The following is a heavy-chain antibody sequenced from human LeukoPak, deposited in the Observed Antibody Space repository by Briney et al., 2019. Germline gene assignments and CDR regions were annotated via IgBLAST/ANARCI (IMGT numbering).Heavy chain of an antibody. CDR3: AKEWYGGSPPDY. V-gene: IGHV3-30*04. Sequence: GGSLRLSCAASGFPFSSYVMHWVRQAPGKGLEWVAIISYDGSNEYYADSVKGRFTISRDNSKNTLYLQMNSLRAEDTAVYYCAKEWYGGSPPDYWGQGTLVTVSS. CDR2: ISYDGSNE. D-gene: IGHD1-26*01. CDR1: GFPFSSYV. J-gene: IGHJ4*02.